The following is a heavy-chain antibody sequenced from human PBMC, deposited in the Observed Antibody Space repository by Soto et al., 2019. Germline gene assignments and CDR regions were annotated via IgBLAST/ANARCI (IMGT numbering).Heavy chain of an antibody. D-gene: IGHD3-22*01. CDR1: GFSFSTYA. CDR3: ASSYFYDSGGYYPFDY. V-gene: IGHV3-30-3*01. CDR2: ISDDGNTK. J-gene: IGHJ4*02. Sequence: GSLRLSCAASGFSFSTYAMYWVRQAPGRGLEWVAVISDDGNTKYYADSVKGRFTISRDNSRNTLYLQIYSLRTEDAAVYYCASSYFYDSGGYYPFDYWGQGTLVTVSS.